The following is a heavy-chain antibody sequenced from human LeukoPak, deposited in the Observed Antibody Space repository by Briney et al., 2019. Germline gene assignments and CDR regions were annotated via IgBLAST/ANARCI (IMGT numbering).Heavy chain of an antibody. CDR1: RFTFSTYA. V-gene: IGHV3-30-3*01. CDR3: ASGPDSGNYLGYSDY. Sequence: GGSLRLSCAASRFTFSTYARPWVRQAPGKGLEWVAVISYDGSNRYYADSVKGRFTISRDNSKNTLYLQMNRLRAEDTAMYYCASGPDSGNYLGYSDYWGQGTLVTVSS. D-gene: IGHD5-12*01. CDR2: ISYDGSNR. J-gene: IGHJ4*02.